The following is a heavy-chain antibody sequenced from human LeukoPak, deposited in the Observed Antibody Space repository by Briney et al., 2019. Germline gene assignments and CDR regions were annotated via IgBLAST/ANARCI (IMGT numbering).Heavy chain of an antibody. CDR1: GYTFTSYY. CDR2: INPSGGST. V-gene: IGHV1-46*01. Sequence: GASVKVSCKASGYTFTSYYMHWVRQAPGQGLEWMGIINPSGGSTSYAQKFQGRVTMTRDTSTSTVYMELSSLRSEDTAVYYCARDMRGKYCSSTSCYPTAFDIWGQGTMVTVSS. D-gene: IGHD2-2*01. J-gene: IGHJ3*02. CDR3: ARDMRGKYCSSTSCYPTAFDI.